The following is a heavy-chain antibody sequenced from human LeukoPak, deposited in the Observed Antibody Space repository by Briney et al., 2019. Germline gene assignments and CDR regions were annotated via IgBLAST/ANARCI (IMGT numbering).Heavy chain of an antibody. Sequence: GGSLRLSCAASGFTFSSYGMHWVRQAPGKGLEWVAVISYDGSNKYYADSVKGRFTISRDNSKNTLYLQMNSLRAEDTAVYYCARKGKWLVEEGYWGQGTLVTVSS. CDR2: ISYDGSNK. CDR3: ARKGKWLVEEGY. D-gene: IGHD6-19*01. V-gene: IGHV3-30*03. J-gene: IGHJ4*02. CDR1: GFTFSSYG.